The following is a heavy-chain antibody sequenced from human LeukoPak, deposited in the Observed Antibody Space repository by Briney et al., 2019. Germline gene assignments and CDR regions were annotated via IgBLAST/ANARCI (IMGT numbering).Heavy chain of an antibody. J-gene: IGHJ5*02. V-gene: IGHV3-23*01. Sequence: GGSLRLSCAASGFTFSTYAMSWVRQAPGKGLEWVSGISGSGDYTYYADSVKGRFTISRDNSMNTLYLQMNSLRAEDTAVYYCAKPSGILLITNPQSWGQGTLVTVSS. CDR1: GFTFSTYA. CDR3: AKPSGILLITNPQS. CDR2: ISGSGDYT. D-gene: IGHD1-26*01.